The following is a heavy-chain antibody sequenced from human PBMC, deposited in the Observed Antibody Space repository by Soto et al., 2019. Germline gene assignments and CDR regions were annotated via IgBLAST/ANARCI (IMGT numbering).Heavy chain of an antibody. CDR3: ARGSSGWLYYYYGMDV. V-gene: IGHV3-64*01. J-gene: IGHJ6*02. CDR2: ISSNGGST. Sequence: GGSLRLSCAASGFTFSKYAMTWARQAPGKGLEYVSAISSNGGSTYYANSVKGRFTISRDNSKNTLYLQMGSLRAEDMAVYYCARGSSGWLYYYYGMDVWGQGTTVTVSS. D-gene: IGHD6-19*01. CDR1: GFTFSKYA.